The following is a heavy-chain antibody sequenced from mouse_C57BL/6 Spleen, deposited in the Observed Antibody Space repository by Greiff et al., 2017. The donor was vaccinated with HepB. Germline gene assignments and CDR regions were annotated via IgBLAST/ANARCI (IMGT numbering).Heavy chain of an antibody. CDR3: AKGLGRDY. V-gene: IGHV1-50*01. J-gene: IGHJ2*01. Sequence: QVQLQQPGAELVKPGASVKLSCKASGYTFTSYWMQWVKQRPGQGLEWIGEIDPSDSYTNYDQKFKGKATLTVDTSSSTAYMQLSSLTSEDSAVYYCAKGLGRDYWGQGTTLTVSS. CDR1: GYTFTSYW. D-gene: IGHD4-1*01. CDR2: IDPSDSYT.